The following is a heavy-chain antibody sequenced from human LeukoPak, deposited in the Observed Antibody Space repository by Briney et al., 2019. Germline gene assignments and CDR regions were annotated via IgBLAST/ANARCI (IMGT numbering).Heavy chain of an antibody. V-gene: IGHV4-59*08. CDR2: IYYSGST. CDR3: ARHPYDYGDQFDY. D-gene: IGHD4-17*01. CDR1: GGSISSYY. J-gene: IGHJ4*02. Sequence: PSETLSLTRTVSGGSISSYYWSWIRQPPGKGLEWIGYIYYSGSTNYNPSLKSRVTISVDTSKNQFSLKLSSVTAADTAVYYCARHPYDYGDQFDYWGQGTLVTVSS.